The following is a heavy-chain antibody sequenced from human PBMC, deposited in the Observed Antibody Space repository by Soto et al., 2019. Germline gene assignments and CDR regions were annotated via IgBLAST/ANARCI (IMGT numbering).Heavy chain of an antibody. CDR2: IYSIGST. J-gene: IGHJ4*02. D-gene: IGHD3-16*01. CDR3: ARAWGGNVFDY. CDR1: GGSISSSSY. V-gene: IGHV4-39*01. Sequence: PSETLSLTCTVSGGSISSSSYWGWIRQPPGKGLEWIGSIYSIGSTYYNPSLKSRVTISVDTSKNQFSLKLSSVTAADTAVYYWARAWGGNVFDYWGRGTWVTVS.